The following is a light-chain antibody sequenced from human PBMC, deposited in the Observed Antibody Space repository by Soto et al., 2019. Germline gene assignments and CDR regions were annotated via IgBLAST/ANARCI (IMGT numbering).Light chain of an antibody. J-gene: IGLJ2*01. V-gene: IGLV2-23*01. Sequence: QSALTQPASLSGSPGQSITISCTGTSSDVGGSGLVSWYQFHPGKAPKLLIFEGLKRPSGISNRFSGSKSGSTASLTISGLQAEDGADYYCCSYAGRSTWDVVFGGGTKLTVL. CDR2: EGL. CDR1: SSDVGGSGL. CDR3: CSYAGRSTWDVV.